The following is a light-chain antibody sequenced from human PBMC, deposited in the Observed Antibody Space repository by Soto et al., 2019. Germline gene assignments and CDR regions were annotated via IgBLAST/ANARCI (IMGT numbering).Light chain of an antibody. CDR1: QGIAGS. V-gene: IGKV1-9*01. J-gene: IGKJ3*01. Sequence: DSQWTQSPSFLSASVGDRLTITCRSSQGIAGSLAWYQQKPGKPPKLLIYAESTLQSSVPSMFSGSGSGTRDTLTMSEPQSQDFATQICEKVLSPPRTF. CDR2: AES. CDR3: EKVLSPPRT.